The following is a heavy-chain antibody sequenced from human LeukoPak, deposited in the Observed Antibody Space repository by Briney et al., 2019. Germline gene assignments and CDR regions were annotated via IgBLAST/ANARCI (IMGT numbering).Heavy chain of an antibody. Sequence: ASVKVSCKASGYRFTGYNIDWVRQAPGQRPEWMGRINAENGDTKYSQKFQGRVTITRDTFAGTSYMELSSLRSEDTAVYYCARDQYNVIDSWGQGTLVTVSS. D-gene: IGHD1-14*01. CDR3: ARDQYNVIDS. J-gene: IGHJ4*02. CDR1: GYRFTGYN. V-gene: IGHV1-3*01. CDR2: INAENGDT.